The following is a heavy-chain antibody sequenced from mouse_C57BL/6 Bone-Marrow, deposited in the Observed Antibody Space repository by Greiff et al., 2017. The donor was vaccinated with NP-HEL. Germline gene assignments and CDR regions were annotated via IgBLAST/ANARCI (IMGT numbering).Heavy chain of an antibody. CDR3: ARRKGTTGFAY. CDR2: IYPRSGNT. V-gene: IGHV1-81*01. D-gene: IGHD2-14*01. J-gene: IGHJ3*01. Sequence: VKLVESGAELARPGASVKLSCKASGYTFTSYGISWVKQRTGQGLEWIGEIYPRSGNTYYNEKFKGKATLTADKSSSTAYMELRSLTSEDSAVYFCARRKGTTGFAYWGQGTLVTVSA. CDR1: GYTFTSYG.